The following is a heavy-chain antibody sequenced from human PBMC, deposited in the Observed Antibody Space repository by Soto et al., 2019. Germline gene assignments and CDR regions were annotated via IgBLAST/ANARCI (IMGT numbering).Heavy chain of an antibody. V-gene: IGHV3-15*01. CDR2: IKSQGDGGTR. Sequence: PGGSLRLSCAASGFSFRNAWLSWVRQAPGKGLEWVGHIKSQGDGGTRDYAAPVKCRFTISRDDSKNTLFLQMNSLKNEDTAVYFCTTDLQAYCDGTTCYAGNYYYDDMDVWGQGTTVTVSS. J-gene: IGHJ6*02. CDR1: GFSFRNAW. CDR3: TTDLQAYCDGTTCYAGNYYYDDMDV. D-gene: IGHD2-2*01.